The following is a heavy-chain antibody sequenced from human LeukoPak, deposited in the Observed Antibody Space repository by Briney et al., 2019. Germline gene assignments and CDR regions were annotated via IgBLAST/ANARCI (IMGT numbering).Heavy chain of an antibody. CDR3: ARETSSFDY. CDR1: GFTFSSYG. J-gene: IGHJ4*02. D-gene: IGHD2-2*01. Sequence: PGRSLRLSCAASGFTFSSYGVHWVRQAPGKGLEWVAVISFDGINKYYADSAKGRFTISRDNSKNTLYLQMNSLRAEDTAVYYCARETSSFDYWGQGTLVTVSS. CDR2: ISFDGINK. V-gene: IGHV3-30*03.